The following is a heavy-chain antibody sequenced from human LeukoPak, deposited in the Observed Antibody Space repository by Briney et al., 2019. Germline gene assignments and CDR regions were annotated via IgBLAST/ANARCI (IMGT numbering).Heavy chain of an antibody. CDR3: ARDRYLMRPRHKEN. CDR2: IIPILGIA. CDR1: GGTFSSYA. D-gene: IGHD1-20*01. Sequence: GASVKVSCKASGGTFSSYAISWVRQAPGQGLEWMGRIIPILGIANYAQKFQGRVTITADKSTSTAYMELSSLRSEDTAVYYCARDRYLMRPRHKENWGQGTLVTVSS. V-gene: IGHV1-69*04. J-gene: IGHJ4*02.